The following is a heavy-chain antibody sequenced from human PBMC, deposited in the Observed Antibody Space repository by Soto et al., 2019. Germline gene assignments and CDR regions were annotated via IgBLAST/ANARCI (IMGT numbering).Heavy chain of an antibody. CDR2: LSLSGTTA. J-gene: IGHJ4*02. CDR1: GATLRSDA. CDR3: AKDAMENRFLSYYFDD. Sequence: RRSLRLSWSLSGATLRSDAKSWVCRAPGKGPEWGSSLSLSGTTAYYLDSVKGRFTISKDDSKNTLYLQMNSLRAEGTAIYYCAKDAMENRFLSYYFDDRVLGTLVTVSS. V-gene: IGHV3-23*01. D-gene: IGHD3-16*02.